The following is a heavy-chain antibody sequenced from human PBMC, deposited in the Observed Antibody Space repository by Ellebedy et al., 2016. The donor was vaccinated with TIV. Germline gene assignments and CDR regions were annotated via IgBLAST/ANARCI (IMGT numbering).Heavy chain of an antibody. D-gene: IGHD3-22*01. J-gene: IGHJ4*02. CDR2: ISAGGDRT. CDR1: GFTFSDHA. Sequence: GESLKISCAASGFTFSDHAMSWVRQTPGKGLEWVSGISAGGDRTHYVDSVKGRFTISRDNSEKILHLQMNSLRAEDTAIYYCVKLDSSGLYYGRLDYWGQGTLVSVSS. CDR3: VKLDSSGLYYGRLDY. V-gene: IGHV3-23*01.